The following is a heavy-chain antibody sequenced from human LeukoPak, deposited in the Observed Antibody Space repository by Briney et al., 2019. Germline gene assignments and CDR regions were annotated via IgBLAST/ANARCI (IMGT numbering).Heavy chain of an antibody. Sequence: ASVKVSCKAFGHSLTSYSMHWVRQAPGQGLEWMGGIIPIFGTANYAQKFQGRVTITADKSTSTAYMELSSLRSEDTAVYYCAKEGVWGNWFDPWGQGTLVTVSS. CDR1: GHSLTSYS. CDR2: IIPIFGTA. CDR3: AKEGVWGNWFDP. J-gene: IGHJ5*02. D-gene: IGHD5/OR15-5a*01. V-gene: IGHV1-69*06.